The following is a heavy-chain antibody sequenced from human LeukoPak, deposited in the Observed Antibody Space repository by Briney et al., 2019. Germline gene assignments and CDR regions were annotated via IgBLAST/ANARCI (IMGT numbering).Heavy chain of an antibody. V-gene: IGHV3-66*01. CDR3: AGASGGYFSFDY. CDR2: IYSGGST. D-gene: IGHD1-26*01. CDR1: GFTFSSYA. Sequence: GGSLRLSCAASGFTFSSYAMNWVRQAPGKGLEWVSVIYSGGSTNYADSVKGRFTISRDNTKNTLYLQMNSLRAEDSAVYYCAGASGGYFSFDYWGQGTLATVSS. J-gene: IGHJ4*02.